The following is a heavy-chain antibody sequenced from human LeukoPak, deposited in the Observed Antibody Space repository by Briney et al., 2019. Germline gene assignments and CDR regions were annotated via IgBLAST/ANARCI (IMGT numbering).Heavy chain of an antibody. CDR3: ARDRDYHGIDY. V-gene: IGHV4-59*01. CDR1: GGSISSYY. CDR2: IYYSGST. J-gene: IGHJ4*02. D-gene: IGHD4/OR15-4a*01. Sequence: SSETLSLTCTVSGGSISSYYWSWIRQPPGKGLEWIGYIYYSGSTNYNPSLKSRVTISVDTSKNQFSLKLSSVTAADTAVYYCARDRDYHGIDYWGQGTLVTVSS.